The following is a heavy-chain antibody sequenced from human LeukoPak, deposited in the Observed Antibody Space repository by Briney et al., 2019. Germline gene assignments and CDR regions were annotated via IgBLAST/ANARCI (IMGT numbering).Heavy chain of an antibody. J-gene: IGHJ4*02. CDR1: GYTFTSYA. CDR3: AKEGDYDILTGYPRGIDY. CDR2: INTNTGNP. V-gene: IGHV7-4-1*02. Sequence: ASVKVSCKASGYTFTSYAMNWVRQAPGQGLEWMGWINTNTGNPTYAQGFTGRFVFSLDTSVGTAYLQISSLKAEDTAVYYCAKEGDYDILTGYPRGIDYWGQGTLVTVSS. D-gene: IGHD3-9*01.